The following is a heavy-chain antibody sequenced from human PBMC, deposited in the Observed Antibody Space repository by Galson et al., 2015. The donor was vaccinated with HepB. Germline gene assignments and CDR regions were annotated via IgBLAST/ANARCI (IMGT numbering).Heavy chain of an antibody. J-gene: IGHJ5*02. D-gene: IGHD3-10*01. Sequence: SVKVSCKASGGTFSSYAISWVRQAPGQGLEWMGRIIPILGIANYAQKFQGRVTITADKSTSTAYMVLSSLRSEDTAVYYCAREASGGGFDPWGQGTLVTVSS. CDR2: IIPILGIA. CDR1: GGTFSSYA. V-gene: IGHV1-69*04. CDR3: AREASGGGFDP.